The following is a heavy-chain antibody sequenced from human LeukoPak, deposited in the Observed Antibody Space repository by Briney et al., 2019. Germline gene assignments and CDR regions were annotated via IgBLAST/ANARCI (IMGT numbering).Heavy chain of an antibody. CDR1: GFTFSSYA. V-gene: IGHV3-23*01. CDR2: ISGSGGST. Sequence: PGGSLRLSCAASGFTFSSYAMSWVRQAPGKGLEWVSAISGSGGSTNYADSVKGRFTISRDNSKNTRYLQMNSLRAEDTAVYYCAKAIVLRYFDWLLPIDYWGQGTLVTVSS. J-gene: IGHJ4*02. CDR3: AKAIVLRYFDWLLPIDY. D-gene: IGHD3-9*01.